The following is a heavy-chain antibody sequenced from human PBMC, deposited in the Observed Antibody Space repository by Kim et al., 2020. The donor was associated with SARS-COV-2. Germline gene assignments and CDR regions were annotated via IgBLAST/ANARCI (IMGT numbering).Heavy chain of an antibody. D-gene: IGHD3-10*01. CDR1: GGSISSSSYY. J-gene: IGHJ4*02. CDR3: ASLPFYGSGSYYNGKNPYFDY. V-gene: IGHV4-39*01. CDR2: IYYSGST. Sequence: GSLRLSCTVSGGSISSSSYYWGWIRQPPGKGLEWIGSIYYSGSTYYNPSLKSRVTISVDTSKNQFSLKLSSVTAADTAVYYCASLPFYGSGSYYNGKNPYFDYWGQGTLVTVSS.